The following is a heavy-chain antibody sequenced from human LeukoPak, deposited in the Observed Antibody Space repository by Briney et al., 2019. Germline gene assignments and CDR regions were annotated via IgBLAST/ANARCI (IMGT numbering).Heavy chain of an antibody. CDR2: FSSSGDYI. D-gene: IGHD2-2*01. J-gene: IGHJ4*02. Sequence: GGSLRLSCAASGFTVSSNYMSRVRQAPGKGLEWVSSFSSSGDYIYYEDSVKGRFTIFRDYAKNSLFLQMNSLRAEDTAVYYCTRGIGYCSSISCPFDYWGQGTLVTVSS. V-gene: IGHV3-21*01. CDR3: TRGIGYCSSISCPFDY. CDR1: GFTVSSNY.